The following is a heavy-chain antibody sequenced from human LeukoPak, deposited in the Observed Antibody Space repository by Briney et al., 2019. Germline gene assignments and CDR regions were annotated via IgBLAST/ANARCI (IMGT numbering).Heavy chain of an antibody. CDR3: ARGNSPDGSVAEYFQH. V-gene: IGHV3-64*01. CDR2: ISSNGGST. D-gene: IGHD2-21*01. Sequence: PGGSLRLSCAASGFTFSSYAMHWVRQAPGKGLEYVSAISSNGGSTYYANSVKGRFTISRDNSKNTLYLQMGSLRAEDMAVYYCARGNSPDGSVAEYFQHWGQGTLVTVSS. CDR1: GFTFSSYA. J-gene: IGHJ1*01.